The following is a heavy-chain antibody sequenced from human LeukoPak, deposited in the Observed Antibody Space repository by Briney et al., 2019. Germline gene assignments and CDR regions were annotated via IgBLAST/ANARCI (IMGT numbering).Heavy chain of an antibody. Sequence: PGGSLRLSCAASGFTFDDYAMHWVRQAPGKGLEWVSGISWNSGSIGYADSVKGRFTISRDNAKNSLYLQMNSLRAEDTALYYCAKPKLELDAFDIWGQGTMVTVSS. CDR1: GFTFDDYA. V-gene: IGHV3-9*01. J-gene: IGHJ3*02. CDR2: ISWNSGSI. CDR3: AKPKLELDAFDI. D-gene: IGHD1-7*01.